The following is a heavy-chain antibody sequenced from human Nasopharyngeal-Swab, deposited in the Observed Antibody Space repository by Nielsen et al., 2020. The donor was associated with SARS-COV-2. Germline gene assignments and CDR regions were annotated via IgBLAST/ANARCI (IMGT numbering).Heavy chain of an antibody. J-gene: IGHJ3*02. CDR3: AKERKGTIFGAVDAFDI. V-gene: IGHV3-23*01. CDR2: ISDSGGRT. CDR1: GFTFSSYA. D-gene: IGHD3-3*01. Sequence: GESLKISCAASGFTFSSYAMSWVRQAPGKGLEWVSGISDSGGRTYYADSVKGRFTISRDNSKNTVYLQMNSLGAEDTAVYYCAKERKGTIFGAVDAFDIWGQGTMVTVSP.